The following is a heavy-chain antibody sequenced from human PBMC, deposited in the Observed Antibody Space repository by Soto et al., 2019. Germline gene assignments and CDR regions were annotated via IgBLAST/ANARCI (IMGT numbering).Heavy chain of an antibody. V-gene: IGHV1-18*01. CDR2: INVYNGNT. D-gene: IGHD2-2*01. Sequence: ASVKVSCKASGYIFINYGITWVRQAPGQGLEWMGWINVYNGNTNYAQKFQGRVTMTTDTSTNTAYMELRSLRSDDTAVYYCAREYCSSTSCLNWFDPWGQGTLVTVSS. J-gene: IGHJ5*02. CDR1: GYIFINYG. CDR3: AREYCSSTSCLNWFDP.